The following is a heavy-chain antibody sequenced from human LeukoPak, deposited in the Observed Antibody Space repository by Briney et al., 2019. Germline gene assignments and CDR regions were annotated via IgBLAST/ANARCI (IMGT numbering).Heavy chain of an antibody. D-gene: IGHD3-22*01. Sequence: GGPLRLSCAASGFTVSSNYMIWVRQAPGKGLEWVSVIYSAGTTYYADSVKGRFTISRQNPENTLFLQMNSLRPEDTAVYYCARVLGYDSSGYYRGYFDYWGQGTLVTVSS. CDR1: GFTVSSNY. CDR3: ARVLGYDSSGYYRGYFDY. CDR2: IYSAGTT. V-gene: IGHV3-53*04. J-gene: IGHJ4*02.